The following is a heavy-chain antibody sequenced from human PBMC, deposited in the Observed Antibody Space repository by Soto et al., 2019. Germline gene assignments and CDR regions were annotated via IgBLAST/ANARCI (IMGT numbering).Heavy chain of an antibody. D-gene: IGHD1-26*01. V-gene: IGHV1-69*08. CDR2: IVPTLRIT. CDR3: ATDKYGAGRVGVHS. J-gene: IGHJ5*02. Sequence: QVQLVQSGAEVKKPGASLRVSCETSGGTSTIYTITWVRQAPGQGLQWMGRIVPTLRITNYAQEFQGRLSXNADSSTSTAHIELTSLTSEDTAVYYCATDKYGAGRVGVHSWGQGTLVTVSS. CDR1: GGTSTIYT.